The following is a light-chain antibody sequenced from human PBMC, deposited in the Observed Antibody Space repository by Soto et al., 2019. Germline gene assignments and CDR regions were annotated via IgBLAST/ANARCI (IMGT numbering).Light chain of an antibody. CDR3: AAWDDNLNGLV. J-gene: IGLJ7*01. Sequence: QSVLTQPPSASGTPGQRVTISCSGSYSNIGSNTVNWYQHLPGTAPKLLIYSTDQRPSGVPDRFSGSKSGTSASLAISGLQSDDEAAYYCAAWDDNLNGLVFGGGTQLTVL. CDR1: YSNIGSNT. CDR2: STD. V-gene: IGLV1-44*01.